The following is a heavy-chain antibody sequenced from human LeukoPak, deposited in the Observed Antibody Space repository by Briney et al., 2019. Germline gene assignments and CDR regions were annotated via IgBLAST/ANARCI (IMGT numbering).Heavy chain of an antibody. Sequence: GGSLRLSCAASGYTFSSYAMSWVRQAPGKGLEWVSAISGSGGSTYYADSVKGRFTISRDNSKNTLYLQMNSLRAEDTAVYYCAKGKVIVVVTNFDYWGQGTLVTVSS. V-gene: IGHV3-23*01. D-gene: IGHD3-22*01. CDR2: ISGSGGST. CDR1: GYTFSSYA. J-gene: IGHJ4*02. CDR3: AKGKVIVVVTNFDY.